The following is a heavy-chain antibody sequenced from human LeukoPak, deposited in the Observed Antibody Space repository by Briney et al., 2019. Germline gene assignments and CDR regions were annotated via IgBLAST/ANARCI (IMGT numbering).Heavy chain of an antibody. J-gene: IGHJ6*02. CDR3: ARDQADNYYALDV. Sequence: ASVKVSCKASGYSFTCYYLHWVRQAPGQGLEWMGWINPQTGFTTIAQKFQGRVTMTMDTSISTIYMEMNSLRSDDTATFYCARDQADNYYALDVWGQGTSLVVSS. CDR1: GYSFTCYY. CDR2: INPQTGFT. D-gene: IGHD5-24*01. V-gene: IGHV1-2*02.